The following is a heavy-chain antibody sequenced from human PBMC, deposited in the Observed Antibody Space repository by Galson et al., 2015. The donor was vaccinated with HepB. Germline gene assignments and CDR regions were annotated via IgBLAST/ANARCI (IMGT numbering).Heavy chain of an antibody. CDR3: TRVKEGLAGSFDY. J-gene: IGHJ4*02. D-gene: IGHD3-3*02. Sequence: SLRLSCAASGFTFDDYAMHWVRHAPGEGLEWVSGISWNSGSIGYADSVKGRFTISRDNAKNTLYLQLNSLRVDDTAVYYCTRVKEGLAGSFDYWGQGTLVTVSS. CDR2: ISWNSGSI. CDR1: GFTFDDYA. V-gene: IGHV3-9*01.